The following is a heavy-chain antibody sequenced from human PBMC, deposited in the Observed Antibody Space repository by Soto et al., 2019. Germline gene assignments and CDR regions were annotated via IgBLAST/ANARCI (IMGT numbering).Heavy chain of an antibody. V-gene: IGHV3-23*01. CDR1: GFTFSSYA. CDR2: ISGSAATT. D-gene: IGHD3-22*01. Sequence: EVQLLESGGGLVQPGGSLRLSCAASGFTFSSYAMNWVRQAPGKGLEWVSAISGSAATTHFADSVKGPFTISRDNSKNPLDLQMNSLRAEDTAVYYCARDRSYYDSSGSYSPPYWGQGTLVTVSS. CDR3: ARDRSYYDSSGSYSPPY. J-gene: IGHJ4*02.